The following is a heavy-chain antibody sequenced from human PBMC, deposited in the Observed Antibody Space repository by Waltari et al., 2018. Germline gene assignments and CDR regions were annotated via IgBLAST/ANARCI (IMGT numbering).Heavy chain of an antibody. V-gene: IGHV1-2*02. CDR3: ARDLVVVPAAIGGRNWFDP. Sequence: QVQLVQSGAEVKKPGASVKVSCKASGYTFTGYYMPGVRQAPGQGLEWMGWINPNSGGTNYAQKFQGRVTMTRDTSISTAYMELSRLRSDDTAVYYCARDLVVVPAAIGGRNWFDPWGQGTLVTVSS. CDR2: INPNSGGT. J-gene: IGHJ5*02. D-gene: IGHD2-2*02. CDR1: GYTFTGYY.